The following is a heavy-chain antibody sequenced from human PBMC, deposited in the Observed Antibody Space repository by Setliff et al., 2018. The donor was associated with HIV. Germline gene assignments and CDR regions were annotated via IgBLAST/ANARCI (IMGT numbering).Heavy chain of an antibody. CDR2: ISPSGDRT. J-gene: IGHJ4*02. CDR3: ARVPRTGPLDY. CDR1: GYAFTSQF. Sequence: GASVKVSCKASGYAFTSQFMHWVRQAPGQGLEWMGIISPSGDRTTYAQRFRGRVTMTTDTSTSTSYMDLRSLRADDPALYYCARVPRTGPLDYWGQGTLVTVSS. V-gene: IGHV1-46*01.